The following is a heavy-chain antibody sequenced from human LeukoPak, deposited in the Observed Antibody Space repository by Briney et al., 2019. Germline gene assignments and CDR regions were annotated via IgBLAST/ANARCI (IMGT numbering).Heavy chain of an antibody. J-gene: IGHJ3*02. CDR2: ISSGGSTV. CDR3: ARVIIVGATGI. CDR1: GFTFSSYE. Sequence: PGGSLRLSCAASGFTFSSYEMNWVRQAPGKGLEWVSYISSGGSTVHYADSVKGRFTISRDNAKNSLYLQMNSLRAEDTAAYYCARVIIVGATGIWGQGTMVTVSS. D-gene: IGHD1-26*01. V-gene: IGHV3-48*03.